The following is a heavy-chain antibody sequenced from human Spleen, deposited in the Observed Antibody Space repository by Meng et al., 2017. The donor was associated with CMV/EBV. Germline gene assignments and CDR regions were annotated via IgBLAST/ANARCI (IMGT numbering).Heavy chain of an antibody. CDR2: IYSAGNA. CDR1: GFAVETNY. V-gene: IGHV3-66*02. J-gene: IGHJ6*02. Sequence: GESLKISCAASGFAVETNYMSWVRQSPGKGLEWVSTIYSAGNAFYADSVKGRFTISRDNSKKTVYLQMNSLRAEDTAVYYCAKDLSYCGTSSCYEGSRYYYAMDVWGQGTTVTVSS. D-gene: IGHD2-2*01. CDR3: AKDLSYCGTSSCYEGSRYYYAMDV.